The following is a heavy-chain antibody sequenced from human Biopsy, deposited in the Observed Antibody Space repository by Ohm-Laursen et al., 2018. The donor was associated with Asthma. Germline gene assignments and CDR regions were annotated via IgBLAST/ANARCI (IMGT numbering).Heavy chain of an antibody. J-gene: IGHJ4*02. D-gene: IGHD6-6*01. Sequence: SVKVSCKASGCTFSSYAISWVRQAPGQGLEWMGGIIPIFGTANYAQKFQGRVTITADESTSTAYMELSSLRSEDTAVYYCARERIAARQRRYYFDYWGQGTLVTVSS. V-gene: IGHV1-69*13. CDR2: IIPIFGTA. CDR3: ARERIAARQRRYYFDY. CDR1: GCTFSSYA.